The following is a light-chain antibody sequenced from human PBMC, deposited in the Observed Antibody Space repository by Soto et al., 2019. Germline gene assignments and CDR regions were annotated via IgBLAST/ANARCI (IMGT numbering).Light chain of an antibody. J-gene: IGKJ1*01. CDR1: QSVLYSSNNENY. CDR2: WAS. Sequence: DIVMTQSPDSLALSLGERATINCTSSQSVLYSSNNENYLAWYQQKPGQPPTLLIYWASTRESGVPDRFSGSGSGTDFSLTTSSLQAEDVAVYYCQQYSSTPPWTFGQGTKVDIK. V-gene: IGKV4-1*01. CDR3: QQYSSTPPWT.